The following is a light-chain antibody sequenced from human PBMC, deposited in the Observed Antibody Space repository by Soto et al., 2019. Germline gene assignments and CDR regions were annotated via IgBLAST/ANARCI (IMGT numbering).Light chain of an antibody. Sequence: EIVWTQSPGTLSLSPGERATLSCRASQSVSSTYLAWYQQKPGQAHRLLIYGASTRATGIPARFSGSGSGTEFTLTISSLQSEDFAVYYCQQYNNWPRTFGGGTKVDIK. CDR2: GAS. J-gene: IGKJ4*01. V-gene: IGKV3-15*01. CDR1: QSVSSTY. CDR3: QQYNNWPRT.